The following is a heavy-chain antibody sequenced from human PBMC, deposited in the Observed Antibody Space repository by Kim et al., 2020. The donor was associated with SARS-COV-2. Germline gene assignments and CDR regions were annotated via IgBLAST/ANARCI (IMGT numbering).Heavy chain of an antibody. CDR3: AKDKGDYGSGSYDY. V-gene: IGHV3-30*02. Sequence: AGSVKDRFTLSKDKCKNTLYLQMNSLRAEDTAVYYCAKDKGDYGSGSYDYWGQGTLVTVSS. J-gene: IGHJ4*02. D-gene: IGHD3-10*01.